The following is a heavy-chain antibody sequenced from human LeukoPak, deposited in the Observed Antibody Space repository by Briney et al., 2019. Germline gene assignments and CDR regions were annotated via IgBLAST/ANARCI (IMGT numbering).Heavy chain of an antibody. CDR1: GFTFRTSA. CDR3: ARKGIAAAGGYMDV. J-gene: IGHJ6*03. D-gene: IGHD6-13*01. V-gene: IGHV3-30-3*01. CDR2: ISHDGSTK. Sequence: GGSLRLSCAASGFTFRTSAMHWVRQAPGKGLEWVALISHDGSTKLYAESVKGRFTISRDTSKNTLYLQMNSLRAEDTAVCYCARKGIAAAGGYMDVWGKGTTVTVSS.